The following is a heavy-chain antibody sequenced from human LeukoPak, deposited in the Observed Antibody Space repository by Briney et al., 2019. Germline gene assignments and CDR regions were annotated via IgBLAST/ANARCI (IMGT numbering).Heavy chain of an antibody. D-gene: IGHD3-22*01. CDR2: INPSGGST. J-gene: IGHJ4*02. CDR3: ARDRTYYYDSSGYDSFDY. CDR1: GFTFSSYG. Sequence: KTGGSLRLSCAASGFTFSSYGMHWVRQAPGQGLEWTGIINPSGGSTSYAQKFQGRVTMTRDMSTSTVYMELSSLRSEDTAVYYCARDRTYYYDSSGYDSFDYWGQGTLVTVSS. V-gene: IGHV1-46*01.